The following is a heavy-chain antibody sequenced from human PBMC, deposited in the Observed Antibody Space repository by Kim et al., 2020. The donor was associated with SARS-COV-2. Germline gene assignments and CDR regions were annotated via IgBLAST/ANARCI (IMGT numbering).Heavy chain of an antibody. Sequence: SQTLSLTCAISGDSVSSNNAAWNWIRQSPSRGLEWLGRTYYRSKWFNDYALSVKSRITINPDTSKNHFSLQLSSVTPEDTAVYSCANGGSGLGGMNVWRQGNTVIVS. CDR1: GDSVSSNNAA. CDR3: ANGGSGLGGMNV. J-gene: IGHJ6*01. CDR2: TYYRSKWFN. D-gene: IGHD3-16*01. V-gene: IGHV6-1*01.